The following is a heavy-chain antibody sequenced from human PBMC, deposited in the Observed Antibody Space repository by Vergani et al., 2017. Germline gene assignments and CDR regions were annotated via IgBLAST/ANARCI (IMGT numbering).Heavy chain of an antibody. Sequence: EVQLVQSGAEVKKPGESLRISCKGSGYSFTSYWIGWVRQMPGKGLEWMGIIYPGDSDTRYSPSFQGQVTISADKSISTAYLQWSSLKASDTAMYYCARDQEDCSGGSCYSGSGWFDPWGQGTLVTVSS. J-gene: IGHJ5*02. CDR2: IYPGDSDT. D-gene: IGHD2-15*01. CDR3: ARDQEDCSGGSCYSGSGWFDP. CDR1: GYSFTSYW. V-gene: IGHV5-51*01.